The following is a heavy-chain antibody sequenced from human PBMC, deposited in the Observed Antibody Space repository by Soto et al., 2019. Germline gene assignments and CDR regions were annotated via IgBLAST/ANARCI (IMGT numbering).Heavy chain of an antibody. Sequence: SDNLSLISNISTGAISRSSYYCAWIGQARWKWVEWIGAIYYDENTYHTQQLKSRVSISVDTSKNHSPLQLNSVTAADTAVYFCARQGRNTKIVLVKHYAADLWGQGTAVPVSS. CDR2: IYYDENT. D-gene: IGHD3-22*01. V-gene: IGHV4-39*01. J-gene: IGHJ6*02. CDR3: ARQGRNTKIVLVKHYAADL. CDR1: TGAISRSSYY.